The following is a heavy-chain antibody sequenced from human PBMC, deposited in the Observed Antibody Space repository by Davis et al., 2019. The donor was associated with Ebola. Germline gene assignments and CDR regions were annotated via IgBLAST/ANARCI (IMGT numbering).Heavy chain of an antibody. J-gene: IGHJ6*03. CDR3: ARFAHNSLVNYYYYSYMDV. CDR1: GYSFTSYW. Sequence: GESLKISCKGSGYSFTSYWIGWVRQMPGKGLEWMGIIYPGDSDTRYSPSFQGQVTISDDKSISTAYLQWSSLKASDTAMYYCARFAHNSLVNYYYYSYMDVWGKGTTVTVSS. CDR2: IYPGDSDT. V-gene: IGHV5-51*01. D-gene: IGHD1-20*01.